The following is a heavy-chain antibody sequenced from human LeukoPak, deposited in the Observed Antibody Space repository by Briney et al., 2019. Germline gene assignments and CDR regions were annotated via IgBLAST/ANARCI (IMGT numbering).Heavy chain of an antibody. J-gene: IGHJ4*02. D-gene: IGHD6-13*01. V-gene: IGHV3-33*03. CDR1: GFTFSNYG. CDR2: IWHDGSIK. Sequence: GRSRRLSCAASGFTFSNYGMHWVRQTPGKGLDWVAVIWHDGSIKYYADSVRGRFTISRDNSMNTVYLQMNSLRVEDTAVYYCAKVRQFTAATGTGLDYWGQGTLVTVSS. CDR3: AKVRQFTAATGTGLDY.